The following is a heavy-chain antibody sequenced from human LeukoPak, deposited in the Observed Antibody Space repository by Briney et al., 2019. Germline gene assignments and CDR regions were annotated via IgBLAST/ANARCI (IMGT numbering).Heavy chain of an antibody. D-gene: IGHD5-18*01. Sequence: SGGSLRLSCAASGFTFSSYWMHWVRQAPGKGLVWVSRINSDGSSTSYADSVKGRFTISRDNAKNTLYLQMNSLRAEDTAVYYCARRGDAAMVAPFDYWGQGTLVTVSS. V-gene: IGHV3-74*01. CDR2: INSDGSST. CDR1: GFTFSSYW. CDR3: ARRGDAAMVAPFDY. J-gene: IGHJ4*02.